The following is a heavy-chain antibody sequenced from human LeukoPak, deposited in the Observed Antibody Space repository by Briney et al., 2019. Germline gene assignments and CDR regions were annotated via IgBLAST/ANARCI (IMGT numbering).Heavy chain of an antibody. Sequence: GGSLRLSCAASGFTFSSHGMNWVRQAPGKGLEWISGISPSADITYYADSVKGRFTISRDNSENTLYLHMNSLYFCATDDAWLQFNDWGQGTLVTVSS. CDR1: GFTFSSHG. D-gene: IGHD5-24*01. J-gene: IGHJ4*02. V-gene: IGHV3-23*01. CDR2: ISPSADIT. CDR3: QFND.